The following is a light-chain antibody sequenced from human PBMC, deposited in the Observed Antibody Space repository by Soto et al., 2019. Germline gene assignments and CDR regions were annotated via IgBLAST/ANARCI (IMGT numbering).Light chain of an antibody. J-gene: IGLJ2*01. CDR3: SSYTSSSTLV. CDR1: SSDVGAFNY. CDR2: DVS. V-gene: IGLV2-14*03. Sequence: QSALTQPASVSGSPGQAITISCSGTSSDVGAFNYVSWYQQHPGKAPKLMIYDVSNRPSGISNRFSGSKSGNTASLTLSGLQAEDEADYYCSSYTSSSTLVFGGGTKVTVL.